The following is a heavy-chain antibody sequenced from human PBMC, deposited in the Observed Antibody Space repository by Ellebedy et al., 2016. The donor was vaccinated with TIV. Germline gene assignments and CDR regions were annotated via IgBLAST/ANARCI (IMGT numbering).Heavy chain of an antibody. CDR3: ARGDYGDYVVDY. Sequence: ASVKVSXXASGYTFTSYYMHWVRQAPGQGLEWMGIINPSGGSTSYAQKFQGRVTMTRDTSTSTVYMELSSLRSEDTAVYYCARGDYGDYVVDYWGQGTLVTVSS. V-gene: IGHV1-46*01. CDR1: GYTFTSYY. J-gene: IGHJ4*02. CDR2: INPSGGST. D-gene: IGHD4-17*01.